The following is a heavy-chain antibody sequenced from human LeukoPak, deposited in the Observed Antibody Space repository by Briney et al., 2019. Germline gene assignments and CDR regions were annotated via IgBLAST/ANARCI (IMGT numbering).Heavy chain of an antibody. CDR1: GGSFSGYY. D-gene: IGHD4-17*01. Sequence: SETLSLTCAVYGGSFSGYYWGWIRQPPGKGLEWIGEINHSGSTNYDPSLKSRVTISVDTSKNQFSLKLSSVTAADTAVYYCARLKVTTNAFDIWGQGTMVTVSS. V-gene: IGHV4-34*01. CDR2: INHSGST. J-gene: IGHJ3*02. CDR3: ARLKVTTNAFDI.